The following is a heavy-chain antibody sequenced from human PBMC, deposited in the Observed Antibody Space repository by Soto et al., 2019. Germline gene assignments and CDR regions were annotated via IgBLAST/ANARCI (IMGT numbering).Heavy chain of an antibody. CDR2: IYHSGST. Sequence: SETLSLTCAVSGGSISSGGYSWSWIRQPPGKGLEWIGYIYHSGSTYYNPSLKSRVTISVDTSKNQFSLKLSSVTAADTAVYYCARDYGPRRFSYFDYWGQGTLVTVSS. V-gene: IGHV4-30-2*01. CDR1: GGSISSGGYS. CDR3: ARDYGPRRFSYFDY. D-gene: IGHD3-10*01. J-gene: IGHJ4*02.